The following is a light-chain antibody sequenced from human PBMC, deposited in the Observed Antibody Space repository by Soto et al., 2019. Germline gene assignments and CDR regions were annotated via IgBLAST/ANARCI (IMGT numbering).Light chain of an antibody. V-gene: IGKV3-11*01. J-gene: IGKJ3*01. CDR2: DAS. CDR1: QSVSSY. CDR3: QRYGSSSLT. Sequence: EIVLTRSPATLSLSPGERATRSCRASQSVSSYLAWYQQKPGQAPRLLIYDASNRATGIPARFSGSGSGTDFTLTISRLEPEDFAVYYCQRYGSSSLTFGPGTKVDIK.